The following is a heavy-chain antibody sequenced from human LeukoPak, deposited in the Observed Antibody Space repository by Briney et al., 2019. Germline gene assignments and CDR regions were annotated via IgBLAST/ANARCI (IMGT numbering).Heavy chain of an antibody. CDR2: ISSSSSYT. D-gene: IGHD2-2*01. CDR3: VVVPAAASSWVDY. V-gene: IGHV3-11*03. Sequence: GRSLRLSCAASGFTFSDYYMSWIREAPRRGLEWGSYISSSSSYTDHADSVKGRFTISRDNAKNSLFLQMNSLRAEDTAVYYCVVVPAAASSWVDYWCQGTLVTVSS. CDR1: GFTFSDYY. J-gene: IGHJ4*02.